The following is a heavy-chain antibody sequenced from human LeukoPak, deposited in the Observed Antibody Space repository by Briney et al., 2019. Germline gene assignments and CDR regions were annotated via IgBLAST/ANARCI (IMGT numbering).Heavy chain of an antibody. CDR1: GFTLSSYA. CDR2: ISGSGDSR. CDR3: ARDDGTHFFDY. Sequence: PGGSLRLSCAASGFTLSSYAMSWVRQAPGKGLEWVSAISGSGDSRYYADSVRGRLTISRDNSKKTLYLQMNSLRIEDTAVYYCARDDGTHFFDYWGQGTLVTVSS. D-gene: IGHD1-26*01. V-gene: IGHV3-23*01. J-gene: IGHJ4*02.